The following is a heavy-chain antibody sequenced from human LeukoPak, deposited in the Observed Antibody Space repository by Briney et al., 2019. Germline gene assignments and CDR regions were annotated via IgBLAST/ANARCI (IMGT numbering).Heavy chain of an antibody. CDR1: GFTFSNSW. CDR2: ISSSSSYI. J-gene: IGHJ5*02. CDR3: ARTPYSSSWYNWFDP. D-gene: IGHD6-13*01. V-gene: IGHV3-21*01. Sequence: GFLRLSCAASGFTFSNSWMSWVRQAPGKGLEWVSSISSSSSYIYYADSVKGRFTISRDNAKNSLYLQMNSLRAEDTAVYYCARTPYSSSWYNWFDPWGQGTLVTVSS.